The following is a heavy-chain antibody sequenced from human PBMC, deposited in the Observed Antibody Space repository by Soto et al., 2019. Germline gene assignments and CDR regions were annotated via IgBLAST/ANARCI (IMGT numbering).Heavy chain of an antibody. J-gene: IGHJ6*02. V-gene: IGHV1-69*13. D-gene: IGHD6-6*01. CDR2: IIPIFGTA. CDR1: GGTFSSYA. Sequence: ASVKVSCKASGGTFSSYAISWVRQAPGQGLEWMGGIIPIFGTANYAQKFQGRVTITADESTSTAYMELSSLRSEDTAVYYCASEYSSSSGYYYYGMDVWGQGTTVTVSS. CDR3: ASEYSSSSGYYYYGMDV.